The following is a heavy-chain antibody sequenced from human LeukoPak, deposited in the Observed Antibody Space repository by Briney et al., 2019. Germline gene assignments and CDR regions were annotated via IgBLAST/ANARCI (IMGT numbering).Heavy chain of an antibody. CDR1: GGSISSSSYY. Sequence: SETLSLTCTVSGGSISSSSYYWGWIRQPPGKGLEWIGSIYYSGSTYYNPSLKSRVTISVDTSKNQFSLKLSSVTAADTAVYYCASAPGYCSGGSCYSFYYGMDVWGKGTTVTVSS. CDR2: IYYSGST. J-gene: IGHJ6*04. CDR3: ASAPGYCSGGSCYSFYYGMDV. D-gene: IGHD2-15*01. V-gene: IGHV4-39*07.